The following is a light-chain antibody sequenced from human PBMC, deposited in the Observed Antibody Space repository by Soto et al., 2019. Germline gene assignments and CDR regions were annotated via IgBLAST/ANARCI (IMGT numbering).Light chain of an antibody. CDR2: GAS. CDR1: QSVSSN. CDR3: QQYNNWPL. V-gene: IGKV3-15*01. Sequence: EIVMTQSPANLSVSPGERATLSCRASQSVSSNLAWYQQKPGQAPRLLIYGASTRATGIPARFSGSGSGTEFTLTISSLQSEDFAGYYCQQYNNWPLFGPGTKVDIK. J-gene: IGKJ3*01.